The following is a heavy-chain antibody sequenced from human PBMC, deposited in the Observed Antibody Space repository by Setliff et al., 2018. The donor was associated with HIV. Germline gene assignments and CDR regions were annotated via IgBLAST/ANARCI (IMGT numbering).Heavy chain of an antibody. D-gene: IGHD3-22*01. CDR1: GGTFSNYG. Sequence: GASVKVSCKAYGGTFSNYGISWVRQAPGQGLEWMGWISAYNGNTNYAQKFQGRVSMTIDTSTSTAYMGLRSLRPDDTAVYFCARDPSSGIYYDSSGQYFQNWGQGTLVTVSS. CDR2: ISAYNGNT. V-gene: IGHV1-18*01. CDR3: ARDPSSGIYYDSSGQYFQN. J-gene: IGHJ1*01.